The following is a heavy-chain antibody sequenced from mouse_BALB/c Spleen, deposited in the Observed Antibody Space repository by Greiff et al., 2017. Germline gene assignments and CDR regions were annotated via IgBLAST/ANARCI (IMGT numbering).Heavy chain of an antibody. J-gene: IGHJ4*01. Sequence: VQLQESGPGLVAPSQSLSITCTVSGFSLTSYGVHWVRQPPGKGLEWLGVIWAGGSTNYNSALMSRLSISKDNSKSQVFLKMNSLQTDDTAMYYCARDRYDYYYAMDDWGQGTSVTVSS. CDR1: GFSLTSYG. CDR3: ARDRYDYYYAMDD. V-gene: IGHV2-9*02. D-gene: IGHD1-1*01. CDR2: IWAGGST.